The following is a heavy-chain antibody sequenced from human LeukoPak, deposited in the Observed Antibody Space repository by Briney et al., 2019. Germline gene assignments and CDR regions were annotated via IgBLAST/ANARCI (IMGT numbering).Heavy chain of an antibody. CDR3: ARVAVSRKMIHFDY. CDR1: GYTFTGYY. D-gene: IGHD6-19*01. CDR2: INPNSGGT. Sequence: GASVKVSCKASGYTFTGYYMHWVRQAPGQGLEWMGWINPNSGGTNYAQKFQGRVTMTRDTSISIAYMELSRLRSDDTAVYYCARVAVSRKMIHFDYWGQGTLVTVSS. J-gene: IGHJ4*02. V-gene: IGHV1-2*02.